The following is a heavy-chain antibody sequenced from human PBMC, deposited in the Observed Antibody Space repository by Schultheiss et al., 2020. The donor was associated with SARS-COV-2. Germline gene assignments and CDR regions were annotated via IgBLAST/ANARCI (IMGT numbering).Heavy chain of an antibody. CDR3: ARAKLRRYGGGYYFDY. J-gene: IGHJ4*02. CDR1: GYTFTGYY. V-gene: IGHV1-2*02. Sequence: ASVKVSCKASGYTFTGYYMHWVRQAPGQGLEWMGWINPNSGGTSYAQNFQGRLTMTRDTSISTAYMELSRLRSDDTAIYYCARAKLRRYGGGYYFDYWGQGTLVTVSS. D-gene: IGHD1-26*01. CDR2: INPNSGGT.